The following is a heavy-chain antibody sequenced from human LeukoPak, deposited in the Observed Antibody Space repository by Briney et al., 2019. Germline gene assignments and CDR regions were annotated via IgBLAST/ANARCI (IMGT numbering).Heavy chain of an antibody. J-gene: IGHJ5*02. CDR3: TRGHWGLQS. CDR1: GASVTDYY. CDR2: IHHSGNS. V-gene: IGHV4-59*02. Sequence: PSETLSLTCTVSGASVTDYYRSWIRQSPGKGLEWISYIHHSGNSDYNPSLRSRVTTSLDTSKNQFSLNLISVTAADTAVYYCTRGHWGLQSWSQGTLVTVYS. D-gene: IGHD7-27*01.